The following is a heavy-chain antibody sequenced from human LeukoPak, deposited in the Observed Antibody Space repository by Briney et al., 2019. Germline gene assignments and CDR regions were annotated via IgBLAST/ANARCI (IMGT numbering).Heavy chain of an antibody. J-gene: IGHJ4*02. CDR3: ANYCSGGSCYSVVYNY. Sequence: GGSLRLSCAASGLTVNDKYMSWVRQAPGKGLEWVSILHSDGTTYYADSVKGRFTISRDNSKNTLYLQMNSLRAEDTAVYYCANYCSGGSCYSVVYNYWGQGTLVTVSS. CDR1: GLTVNDKY. CDR2: LHSDGTT. D-gene: IGHD2-15*01. V-gene: IGHV3-53*01.